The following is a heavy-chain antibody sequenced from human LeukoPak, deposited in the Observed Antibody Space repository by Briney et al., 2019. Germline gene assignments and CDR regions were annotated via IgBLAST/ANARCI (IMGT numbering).Heavy chain of an antibody. Sequence: PSETLSLTCTVSGGSISSYYWSWIRQPAGKGLEWIGRIYTSGSTNYNPSLKSRVTMSVDTSKNQFPLKLSSVTAADTAVYYCARVRPLLNYGGNSECYFDYWGQGTLVTVSS. D-gene: IGHD4-23*01. V-gene: IGHV4-4*07. J-gene: IGHJ4*02. CDR3: ARVRPLLNYGGNSECYFDY. CDR2: IYTSGST. CDR1: GGSISSYY.